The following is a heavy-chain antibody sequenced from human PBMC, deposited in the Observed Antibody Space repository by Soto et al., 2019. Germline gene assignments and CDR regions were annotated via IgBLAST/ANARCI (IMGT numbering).Heavy chain of an antibody. J-gene: IGHJ6*04. CDR3: ARDSIQLWPSLLMDV. Sequence: GGSLRLSCAASGFTFSSYGMHWVRQAPGKGLEWVAVIWYDGSNKYYADSVKGRFTISRDNSKNTLYLQMNSLRAEDTAVYYCARDSIQLWPSLLMDVWGKGTTVTVSS. D-gene: IGHD5-18*01. CDR2: IWYDGSNK. V-gene: IGHV3-33*01. CDR1: GFTFSSYG.